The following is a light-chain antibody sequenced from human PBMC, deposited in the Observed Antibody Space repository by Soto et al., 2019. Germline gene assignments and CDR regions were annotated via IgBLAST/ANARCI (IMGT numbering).Light chain of an antibody. CDR1: QSVSSSY. Sequence: EIVLTQSPGTLSLSPGERATLSCRASQSVSSSYLVWYQQKPGQAPRLLMYGASKRATGSPERFSGSGSGSDFTLTNSRLEPEDFAVYFCQQYGSSPFTFGPGTKVEI. CDR2: GAS. CDR3: QQYGSSPFT. V-gene: IGKV3-20*01. J-gene: IGKJ3*01.